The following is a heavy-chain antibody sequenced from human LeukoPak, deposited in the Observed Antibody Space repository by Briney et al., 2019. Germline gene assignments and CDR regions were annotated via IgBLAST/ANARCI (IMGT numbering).Heavy chain of an antibody. D-gene: IGHD6-13*01. CDR2: IKQDGSEK. J-gene: IGHJ4*02. V-gene: IGHV3-7*01. CDR1: GGSISSYY. CDR3: ARIHSRGVDY. Sequence: PSETLSLTCAVSGGSISSYYWSWIRQPPGKGLEWVATIKQDGSEKYYVDSMKGRFTISRDSARNSLYLQMNSLRAEDTAVYYCARIHSRGVDYWGQGTLVTVSS.